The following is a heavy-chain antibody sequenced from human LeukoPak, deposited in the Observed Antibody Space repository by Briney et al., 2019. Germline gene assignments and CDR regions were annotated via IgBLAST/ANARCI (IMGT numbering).Heavy chain of an antibody. V-gene: IGHV4-39*07. CDR3: ARMDGYSLFDS. CDR2: IYSRGST. CDR1: GGSISRSTSY. Sequence: SETLSLTCTVSGGSISRSTSYWGWIRQPPGKGLEWIGSIYSRGSTHYSPSLQSRVTISIDTSKNLFSLRVNSVTAADTAVYFCARMDGYSLFDSWGQGTLVTVSS. J-gene: IGHJ4*02. D-gene: IGHD5-24*01.